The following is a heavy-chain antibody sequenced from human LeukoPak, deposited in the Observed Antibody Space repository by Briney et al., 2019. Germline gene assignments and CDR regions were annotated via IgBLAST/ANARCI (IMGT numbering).Heavy chain of an antibody. V-gene: IGHV3-30*02. J-gene: IGHJ3*02. D-gene: IGHD5-24*01. CDR2: IRYDGSNK. CDR3: AREEMATTGAFDI. Sequence: PGGSLRLSCAASGFTFSSYGMHWVRQAPGKGLEWVAFIRYDGSNKYYADSVKGRFTISRDNSKNTLYLQMNSLRAEDTAVYYCAREEMATTGAFDIWGQGTMVTVSS. CDR1: GFTFSSYG.